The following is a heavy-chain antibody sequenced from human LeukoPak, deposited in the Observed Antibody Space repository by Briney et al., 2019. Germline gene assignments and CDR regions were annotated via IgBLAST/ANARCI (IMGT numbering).Heavy chain of an antibody. J-gene: IGHJ4*02. V-gene: IGHV3-7*01. CDR2: IKPGGTEK. CDR1: GFTFSTYW. Sequence: GGSLRLSCAASGFTFSTYWMTWVRQAPGKGLEWVADIKPGGTEKYYLDSVKGRFTISRDNAKNSLYLQMSSLRVEDTAVYYCAREWAHYDYWGQGTLVTVSS. CDR3: AREWAHYDY.